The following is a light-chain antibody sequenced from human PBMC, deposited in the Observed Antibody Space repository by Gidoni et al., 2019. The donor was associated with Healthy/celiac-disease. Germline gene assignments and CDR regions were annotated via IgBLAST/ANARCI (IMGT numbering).Light chain of an antibody. Sequence: QSVLPQPPSVSGAPGQRVTISCTGSRSNIGAGYDVHWYQQLPGTAPKLLIYGNSNRPSGVPDRVSGSKSGTSASLAITGLQAEDEADYYCQSYDSSLSDVVFGGGTKLTVL. CDR3: QSYDSSLSDVV. V-gene: IGLV1-40*01. CDR2: GNS. CDR1: RSNIGAGYD. J-gene: IGLJ2*01.